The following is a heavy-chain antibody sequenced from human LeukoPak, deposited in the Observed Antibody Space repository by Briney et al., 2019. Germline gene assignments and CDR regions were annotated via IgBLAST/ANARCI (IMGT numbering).Heavy chain of an antibody. D-gene: IGHD3-22*01. Sequence: SETLSLTCTVSGGSISSYYWSWIRQPPGKGLEWIGYIYYSGSTNYNPSLKSRVTISVDTSKNQFSLKLSSVTAADTAVYYCARGVYYDTSDNWFDPWGQETLVTVSS. V-gene: IGHV4-59*01. CDR3: ARGVYYDTSDNWFDP. CDR2: IYYSGST. J-gene: IGHJ5*02. CDR1: GGSISSYY.